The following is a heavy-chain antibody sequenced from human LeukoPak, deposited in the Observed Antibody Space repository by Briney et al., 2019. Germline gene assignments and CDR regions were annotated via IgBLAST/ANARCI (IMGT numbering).Heavy chain of an antibody. CDR1: GGSISSYY. D-gene: IGHD3-3*01. CDR3: ARVKLTIFGSYYYYYMDV. V-gene: IGHV4-59*01. Sequence: SETLSLTCTVSGGSISSYYWSWIRQPPGKGLEWIGYIYYSGSTNYNPSLKSRVTISVDTSKNRFSLKLSSVTAADTAVYYCARVKLTIFGSYYYYYMDVWGKGTTVTVSS. J-gene: IGHJ6*03. CDR2: IYYSGST.